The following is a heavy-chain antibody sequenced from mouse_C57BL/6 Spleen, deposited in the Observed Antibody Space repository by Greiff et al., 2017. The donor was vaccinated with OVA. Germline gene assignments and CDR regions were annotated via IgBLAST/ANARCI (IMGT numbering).Heavy chain of an antibody. V-gene: IGHV5-6*01. Sequence: EVMLVESGGDLVKPGGSLKLSCAASGFTFSSYGMSWVRQTPDKRLEWVATISSGGSYTYYPDSVKGRFTISRDNATNTLYLQISSLKSEDTAMYYCARYCDDAMDYWGQGPSVTVSS. CDR3: ARYCDDAMDY. CDR1: GFTFSSYG. J-gene: IGHJ4*01. CDR2: ISSGGSYT.